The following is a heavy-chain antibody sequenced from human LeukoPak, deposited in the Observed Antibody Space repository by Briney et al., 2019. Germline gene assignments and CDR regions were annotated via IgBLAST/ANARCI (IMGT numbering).Heavy chain of an antibody. CDR1: GLTFSTYA. J-gene: IGHJ4*02. D-gene: IGHD2-15*01. CDR3: AKGKGSSSSSIDW. CDR2: ISGSGGST. Sequence: GGSLRLSCAASGLTFSTYAMSWVRQAPGKGLEWVSAISGSGGSTYYADSVKGRFTISRDKSKNTLYLQIHSLRAEDTAVYYCAKGKGSSSSSIDWWGQGTLVTVSS. V-gene: IGHV3-23*01.